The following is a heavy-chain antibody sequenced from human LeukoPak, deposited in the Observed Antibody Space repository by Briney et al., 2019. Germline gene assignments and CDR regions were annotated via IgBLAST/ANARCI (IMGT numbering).Heavy chain of an antibody. D-gene: IGHD3-10*01. J-gene: IGHJ4*02. Sequence: SETLSLTCAFYGGSFSGYYWSWIRQSPGKGLERIGEINHSGAIDYNTSLKRRVTISVDTSKNQFSLNLNSVTAADTAVYYCTRGGYGPGSHYRFWGQGTLVTVSS. CDR2: INHSGAI. V-gene: IGHV4-34*01. CDR3: TRGGYGPGSHYRF. CDR1: GGSFSGYY.